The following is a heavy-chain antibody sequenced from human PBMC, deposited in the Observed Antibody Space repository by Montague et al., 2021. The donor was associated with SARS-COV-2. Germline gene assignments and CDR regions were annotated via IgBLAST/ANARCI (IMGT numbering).Heavy chain of an antibody. D-gene: IGHD3-10*01. V-gene: IGHV4-39*02. Sequence: SETLSLTCSVSSGSIISSGYYWGWIHQPPGKELEWIGNIYYSGTTHYNPSLQSRGTISVDTSKNHLSLRLSSVTAADTAVYFCARGMIRGVTTPFDYWGQGSQVTVSS. CDR1: SGSIISSGYY. CDR2: IYYSGTT. CDR3: ARGMIRGVTTPFDY. J-gene: IGHJ4*02.